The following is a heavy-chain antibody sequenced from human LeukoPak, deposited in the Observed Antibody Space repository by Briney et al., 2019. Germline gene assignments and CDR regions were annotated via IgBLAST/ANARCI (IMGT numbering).Heavy chain of an antibody. CDR2: ISGSGGST. V-gene: IGHV3-23*01. J-gene: IGHJ4*02. CDR3: AKDRSSSPGRSSGWASDY. D-gene: IGHD6-19*01. CDR1: GFTFSSYA. Sequence: GGSLRLSCAASGFTFSSYAMSWVRQAPGKGLEWVSAISGSGGSTYYADSVKGRFTISRDNSKNTLYLQMNSLRAEDTAVYYCAKDRSSSPGRSSGWASDYWAREPWSPSPQ.